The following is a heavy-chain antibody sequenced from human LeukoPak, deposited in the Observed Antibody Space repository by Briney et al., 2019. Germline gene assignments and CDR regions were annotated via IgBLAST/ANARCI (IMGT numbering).Heavy chain of an antibody. CDR1: GFTFSSYT. Sequence: GGSLRLSCAASGFTFSSYTMNWVRQAPGKGLEWVSSISPTSNYIYYADSLKGRFTISRDNAKNSLYLQMNSLRAEDTAVYFCAGPLGIAFDIWGQGTMVTVSS. V-gene: IGHV3-21*01. D-gene: IGHD7-27*01. CDR3: AGPLGIAFDI. J-gene: IGHJ3*02. CDR2: ISPTSNYI.